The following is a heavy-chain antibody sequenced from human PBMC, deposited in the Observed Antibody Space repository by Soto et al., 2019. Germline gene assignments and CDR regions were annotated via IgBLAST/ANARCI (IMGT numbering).Heavy chain of an antibody. CDR3: ARDRITGTPGGYYYYGMDV. V-gene: IGHV1-46*01. Sequence: ASVKVSCKASGYTFTSYYMHWVRQAPGQGLEWMGIINPSGGSTSYAQKFQGRVTMTRDTSTSTVYMELSSLRSEDTAVYYCARDRITGTPGGYYYYGMDVWGQGTTVTVSS. CDR1: GYTFTSYY. CDR2: INPSGGST. D-gene: IGHD1-20*01. J-gene: IGHJ6*02.